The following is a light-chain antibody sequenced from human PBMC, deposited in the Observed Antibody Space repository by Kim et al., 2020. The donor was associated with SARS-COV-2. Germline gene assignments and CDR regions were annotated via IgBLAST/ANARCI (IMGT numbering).Light chain of an antibody. V-gene: IGLV3-19*01. CDR2: GKN. CDR1: SLRSYY. J-gene: IGLJ3*02. CDR3: NSRVSSGTNWV. Sequence: SSELTQDPAVSVALGQTVRITCQGDSLRSYYASWYQQKPGQAPVLVIYGKNNRPSGIPDRFSGSSSGNTASLTITGAQAEDEADYYCNSRVSSGTNWVFGGGTKLTVL.